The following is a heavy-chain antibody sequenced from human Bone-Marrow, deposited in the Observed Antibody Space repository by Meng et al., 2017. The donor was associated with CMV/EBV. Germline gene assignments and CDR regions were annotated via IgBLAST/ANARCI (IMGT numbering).Heavy chain of an antibody. CDR1: GGSVSSGSYY. D-gene: IGHD2-2*02. V-gene: IGHV4-61*01. J-gene: IGHJ6*02. Sequence: GSLRLSCTVSGGSVSSGSYYWSWIRQPPGKGLEWIGYIYYSGSTNYNPSLKSRVTISVDTSKNQFSLKLSSVTAADTAVYYCARDQIVVVPAAIRGGDYYYGMDVWGQGTTVTVSS. CDR2: IYYSGST. CDR3: ARDQIVVVPAAIRGGDYYYGMDV.